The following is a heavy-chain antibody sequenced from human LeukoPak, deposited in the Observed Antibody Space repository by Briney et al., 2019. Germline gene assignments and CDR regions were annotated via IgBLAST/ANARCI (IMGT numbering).Heavy chain of an antibody. CDR1: GGTFSSYT. CDR3: AQYDFWSGYLADDAFDI. V-gene: IGHV1-69*02. Sequence: SVKVSCKASGGTFSSYTISCVRQAPGQGLEWMGRIIPVLGIANYAQKFQGRVTITADKSTSTAYMELSSLRSEDTAVYYCAQYDFWSGYLADDAFDIWGQGTMVTVSS. J-gene: IGHJ3*02. CDR2: IIPVLGIA. D-gene: IGHD3-3*01.